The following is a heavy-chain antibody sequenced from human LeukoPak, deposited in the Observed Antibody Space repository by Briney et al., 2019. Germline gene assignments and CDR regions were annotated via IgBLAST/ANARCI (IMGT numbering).Heavy chain of an antibody. CDR3: ARVRFGEFWAVDY. CDR1: GGSISSYY. V-gene: IGHV4-59*13. CDR2: IYYIGST. J-gene: IGHJ4*02. Sequence: SETLSLTCTVSGGSISSYYWSWIRQTPGKGLEWIGYIYYIGSTSYNPSLKSRVTISIDTFKNKFSLRLTSVTAADTAVYYCARVRFGEFWAVDYWGQGTLVTVSS. D-gene: IGHD3-10*01.